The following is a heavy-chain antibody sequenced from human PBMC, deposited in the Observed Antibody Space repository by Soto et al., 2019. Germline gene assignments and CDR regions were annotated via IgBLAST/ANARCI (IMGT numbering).Heavy chain of an antibody. CDR3: ARLPYCDSTCCYSYFAL. J-gene: IGHJ4*02. D-gene: IGHD2-2*01. CDR2: ISSDGTDT. Sequence: EMQLVESGGGLVQPGGSLRLSCRASGFTFSNYWMHWVRQAPGKGLVWVSRISSDGTDTTYADSVKGRFTISRDNAKNTLYLQVNSLRAEDTAVYYCARLPYCDSTCCYSYFALWGQGVLVTVSS. V-gene: IGHV3-74*01. CDR1: GFTFSNYW.